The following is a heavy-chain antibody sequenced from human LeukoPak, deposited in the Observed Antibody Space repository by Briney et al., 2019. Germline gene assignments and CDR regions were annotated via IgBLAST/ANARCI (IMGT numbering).Heavy chain of an antibody. D-gene: IGHD3-10*01. Sequence: SVKVSCKASGGTFSSYAISWARQAPGQGLEWMGGIIPIFGTANYAQKFQGRVTITADESTSTAYMELSSLRSEDTAVYYCARGPMVRGVRPFDYWGQGTLVTVSS. J-gene: IGHJ4*02. CDR1: GGTFSSYA. V-gene: IGHV1-69*13. CDR3: ARGPMVRGVRPFDY. CDR2: IIPIFGTA.